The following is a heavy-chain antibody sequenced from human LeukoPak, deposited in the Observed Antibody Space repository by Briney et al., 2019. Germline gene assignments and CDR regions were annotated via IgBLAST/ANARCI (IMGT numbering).Heavy chain of an antibody. Sequence: SETLSLTCAVYGGSFNDYYWSWIRQPPGKGLEWIGEIDHSGSTNYNPSLKSRVTISVDTSKNQFSLKLSSVTAADTAVYYCARGGYCSSTSCSSFDYWGQGILVTVSS. J-gene: IGHJ4*02. V-gene: IGHV4-34*01. D-gene: IGHD2-2*01. CDR3: ARGGYCSSTSCSSFDY. CDR1: GGSFNDYY. CDR2: IDHSGST.